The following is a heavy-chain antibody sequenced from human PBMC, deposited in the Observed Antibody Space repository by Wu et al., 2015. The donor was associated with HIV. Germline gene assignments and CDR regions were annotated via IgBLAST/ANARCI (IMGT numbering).Heavy chain of an antibody. V-gene: IGHV1-69*05. Sequence: QLVQSGAEVKKPGSSVKVSCKASGGSFSSFYISWVRQAPGQGLEWMGGIVPVFGTINYAETFQGRISITTDESTSTAYMELSRLLSEDTAVYFCVRWVGANSAWFDPWGPGNPGLRLL. CDR3: VRWVGANSAWFDP. D-gene: IGHD3-16*01. J-gene: IGHJ5*02. CDR1: GGSFSSFY. CDR2: IVPVFGTI.